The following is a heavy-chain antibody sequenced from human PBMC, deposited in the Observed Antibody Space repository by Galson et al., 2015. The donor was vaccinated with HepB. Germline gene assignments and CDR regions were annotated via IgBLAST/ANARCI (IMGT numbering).Heavy chain of an antibody. V-gene: IGHV1-46*03. CDR2: INPSGGST. CDR3: ARVGYDRAFDI. CDR1: GYTFTSYY. Sequence: SVKVSCKASGYTFTSYYMHWVRQAPGQGLEWMGIINPSGGSTSYAQKFQGRVTMTRYTSTSTVYMELSSLRSEDTSVYYCARVGYDRAFDIWGQGTMVTVSS. D-gene: IGHD5-12*01. J-gene: IGHJ3*02.